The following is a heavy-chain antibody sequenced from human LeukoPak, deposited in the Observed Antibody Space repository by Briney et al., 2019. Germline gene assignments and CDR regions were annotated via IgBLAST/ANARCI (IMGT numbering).Heavy chain of an antibody. CDR2: MNPNSGNT. CDR1: GYTFTSYD. Sequence: GASVKVSCKASGYTFTSYDINWVRQATGQGLEWMGWMNPNSGNTGYAQKFQGRVTMTRNTSISTAYMDLSSLRSEDTAVYYCARGRRVSKTFDYWGQGTLVTVSS. D-gene: IGHD2-8*01. CDR3: ARGRRVSKTFDY. V-gene: IGHV1-8*01. J-gene: IGHJ4*02.